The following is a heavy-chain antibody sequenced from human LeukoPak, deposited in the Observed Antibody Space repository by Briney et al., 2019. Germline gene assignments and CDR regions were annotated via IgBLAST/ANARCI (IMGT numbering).Heavy chain of an antibody. V-gene: IGHV3-23*01. CDR2: ISGSGGST. CDR1: GFTFSSYS. CDR3: AKNPGGYCSGGSCYYYFDS. D-gene: IGHD2-15*01. Sequence: GGSLRLSCAASGFTFSSYSMNWVRQAPGKGLEWVSGISGSGGSTDYADSVKGRFTISRDNSKNTLYLQMNNLRAEDTAVYYCAKNPGGYCSGGSCYYYFDSWGQGTLVTVSS. J-gene: IGHJ4*02.